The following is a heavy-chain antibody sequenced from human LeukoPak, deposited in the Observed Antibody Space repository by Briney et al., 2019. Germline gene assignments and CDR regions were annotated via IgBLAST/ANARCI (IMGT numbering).Heavy chain of an antibody. D-gene: IGHD3-10*01. CDR1: GFTFSRYD. CDR3: AKSYYYGSGDYSLAAFDI. J-gene: IGHJ3*02. V-gene: IGHV3-23*01. CDR2: ISDSAGTT. Sequence: GGSLRLSCTASGFTFSRYDMSWVRQAPGKGLEWVSGISDSAGTTYYADSVKGRFSISRDNSKNTLNLQMNSLRAEDTAVYYCAKSYYYGSGDYSLAAFDIWGQGTMVTVSS.